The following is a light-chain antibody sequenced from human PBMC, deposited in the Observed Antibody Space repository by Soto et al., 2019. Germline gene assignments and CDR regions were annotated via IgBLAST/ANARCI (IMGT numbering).Light chain of an antibody. J-gene: IGLJ1*01. CDR3: NSYTSSTAYV. Sequence: ALTQPASRSGSPGLWITISYTGTKSDVVGYNYVYWYQLHPGKAPKLIIYDVSTRPSVVSNRFSGSESGNTASLTISGLQAKDEADYYCNSYTSSTAYVFGTGTKVTVL. CDR1: KSDVVGYNY. CDR2: DVS. V-gene: IGLV2-14*01.